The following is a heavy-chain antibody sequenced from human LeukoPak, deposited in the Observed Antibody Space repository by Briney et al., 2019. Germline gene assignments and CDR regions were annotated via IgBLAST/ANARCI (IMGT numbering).Heavy chain of an antibody. CDR3: ARQYYYNTSDAFDL. V-gene: IGHV3-23*01. CDR1: GFTFSNYA. J-gene: IGHJ3*01. D-gene: IGHD3-22*01. Sequence: GGSLRLSCAASGFTFSNYAMNWVRQTPDRGLEWVSTIGGSGETTYYADSVKGRFTTSRDNSKNMLFLQMNGLRAEDTAIYFCARQYYYNTSDAFDLWGQGTLVTMSS. CDR2: IGGSGETT.